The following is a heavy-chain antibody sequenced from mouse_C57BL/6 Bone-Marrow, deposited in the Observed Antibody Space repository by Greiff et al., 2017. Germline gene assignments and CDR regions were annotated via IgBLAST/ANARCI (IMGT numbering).Heavy chain of an antibody. D-gene: IGHD2-4*01. CDR3: AGEGDGDCDGGMDD. CDR1: GYTFTSYW. J-gene: IGHJ4*01. V-gene: IGHV1-64*01. Sequence: VQLQQPGAELVKPGASVKLSCKASGYTFTSYWMHWVKQRPGQGLEWIGMIHPNSGSTNYNEKFKSKATLTVDKSSSTAYMQLSSLTSEDSAVSYCAGEGDGDCDGGMDDWGQGSSVTVSS. CDR2: IHPNSGST.